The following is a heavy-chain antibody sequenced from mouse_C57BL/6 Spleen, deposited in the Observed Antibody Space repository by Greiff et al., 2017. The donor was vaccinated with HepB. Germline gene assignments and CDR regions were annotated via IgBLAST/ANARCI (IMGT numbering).Heavy chain of an antibody. V-gene: IGHV5-6*01. CDR1: GFTFSSYG. J-gene: IGHJ4*01. CDR2: ISSGGSYT. CDR3: AREVRRWYYAMDY. D-gene: IGHD2-14*01. Sequence: EVKLVESGGDLVKPGGSLKLSCAASGFTFSSYGMSWVRQTPDKRLEWVATISSGGSYTYDPDSVKGRFTISRDNAKNTLNLQMSSLKSEETAMYYCAREVRRWYYAMDYWGQGTSVTVSS.